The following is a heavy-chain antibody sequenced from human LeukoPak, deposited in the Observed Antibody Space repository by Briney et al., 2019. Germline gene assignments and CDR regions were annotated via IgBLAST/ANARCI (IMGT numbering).Heavy chain of an antibody. D-gene: IGHD4-17*01. CDR2: INPNSGDT. CDR3: AREFNTVTTREGGIDY. CDR1: GYTFTGYY. V-gene: IGHV1-2*02. Sequence: GASVKVSCNASGYTFTGYYMHWVRQAPGQGLEWMGWINPNSGDTSYAQKFQGRVTMTRDTPISTAYMELNRLRSDDTAVYYCAREFNTVTTREGGIDYWGQGTLVTVSS. J-gene: IGHJ4*02.